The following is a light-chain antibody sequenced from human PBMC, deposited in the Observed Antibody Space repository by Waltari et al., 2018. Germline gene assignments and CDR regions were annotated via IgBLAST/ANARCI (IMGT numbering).Light chain of an antibody. CDR1: QSVKTNY. CDR3: QQHVSRPLT. Sequence: EVLLTQSPGTLSLSPGDRATLSCRASQSVKTNYLAWYQQKPGQAPRLLVYAATTRAAGIPDRFTGSGSGTDFTLTISRLEPEDFAVYYCQQHVSRPLTFGGGTKVEIK. J-gene: IGKJ4*01. CDR2: AAT. V-gene: IGKV3-20*01.